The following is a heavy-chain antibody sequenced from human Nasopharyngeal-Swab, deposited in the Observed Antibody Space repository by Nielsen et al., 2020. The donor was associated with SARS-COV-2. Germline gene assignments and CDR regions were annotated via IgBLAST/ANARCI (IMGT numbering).Heavy chain of an antibody. V-gene: IGHV3-23*01. CDR2: ISGSGGST. Sequence: LSLTCAASGFTFSSYAMSWVRQAPGKGPEWVSAISGSGGSTYYADSVKGRFTISRDNSKNTLYLQMNSLRAEDTAVYYCAKDLFNPAFDYWGQGTLVTVSS. CDR1: GFTFSSYA. CDR3: AKDLFNPAFDY. D-gene: IGHD1-14*01. J-gene: IGHJ4*01.